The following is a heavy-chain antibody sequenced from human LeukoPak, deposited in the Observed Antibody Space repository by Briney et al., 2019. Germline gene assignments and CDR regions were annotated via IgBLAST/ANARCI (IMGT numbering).Heavy chain of an antibody. D-gene: IGHD3-22*01. CDR3: ARDGYEDYYDSSGYPTAQDAFDI. CDR1: GGSISSGGYY. V-gene: IGHV4-31*03. Sequence: PSETLSLTCTVSGGSISSGGYYWSWIRQHPGKGLEWIGYIYYSGSTYYNPSLKSRVTISVDTSKNQFSLKLSSVTAADTAVYYCARDGYEDYYDSSGYPTAQDAFDIWGQGTMVTVSS. J-gene: IGHJ3*02. CDR2: IYYSGST.